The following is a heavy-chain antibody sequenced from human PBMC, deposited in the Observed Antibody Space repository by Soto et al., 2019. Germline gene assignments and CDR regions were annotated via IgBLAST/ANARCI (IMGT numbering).Heavy chain of an antibody. CDR1: GGSISSGAYY. V-gene: IGHV4-31*03. CDR2: IYYSGST. J-gene: IGHJ6*02. D-gene: IGHD5-18*01. CDR3: ATTVRYRYGQRGYYYNSGVDV. Sequence: SETLSLTCTVSGGSISSGAYYWSWIRQHPGKGLEWIGYIYYSGSTYYNPSLKSRVTISVNTSKNPFSLKLSSMTAADTAVYYCATTVRYRYGQRGYYYNSGVDVWGQGTTVTVS.